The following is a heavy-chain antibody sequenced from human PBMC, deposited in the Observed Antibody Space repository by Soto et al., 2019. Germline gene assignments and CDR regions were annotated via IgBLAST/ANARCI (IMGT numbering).Heavy chain of an antibody. CDR3: ARTGLVVRGVIIYEEGDFDY. CDR1: GYTFTSYA. D-gene: IGHD3-10*01. CDR2: INAGNGNT. V-gene: IGHV1-3*01. J-gene: IGHJ4*02. Sequence: ASVKVSCKASGYTFTSYAMHWVRQAPGQRLEWMGWINAGNGNTKYSQKFQGRVTITRDTSASTAYMELSSLRSEDTAVYYCARTGLVVRGVIIYEEGDFDYWGQGTLVTVSS.